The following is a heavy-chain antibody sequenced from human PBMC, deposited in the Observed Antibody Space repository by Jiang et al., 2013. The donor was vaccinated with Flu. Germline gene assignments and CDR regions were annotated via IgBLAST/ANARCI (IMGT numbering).Heavy chain of an antibody. CDR3: ARVTTTVTTDWFDP. CDR2: IYYMGAP. V-gene: IGHV4-59*01. J-gene: IGHJ5*02. Sequence: YWSWIRQPPGKGLEWIGYIYYMGAPTTTLPPRVESPLSVDTSKNQFSLKLSSVTAADTAVYYCARVTTTVTTDWFDPWGQGTLVTVSS. CDR1: Y. D-gene: IGHD4-17*01.